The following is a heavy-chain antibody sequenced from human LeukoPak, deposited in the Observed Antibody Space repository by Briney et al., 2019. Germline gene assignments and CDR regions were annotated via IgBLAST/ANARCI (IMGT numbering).Heavy chain of an antibody. Sequence: GGPLRLSCAASGFTFSSYAMSWVRQAPGKGLEWVSAISGSGGSTYYADSVKGRFTISRDNSKSTLYLQMNSLRAEDTAVYYCAKDQGPYYYDSSGYYQGAFDIWGQGTMVTVSS. D-gene: IGHD3-22*01. CDR1: GFTFSSYA. J-gene: IGHJ3*02. V-gene: IGHV3-23*01. CDR3: AKDQGPYYYDSSGYYQGAFDI. CDR2: ISGSGGST.